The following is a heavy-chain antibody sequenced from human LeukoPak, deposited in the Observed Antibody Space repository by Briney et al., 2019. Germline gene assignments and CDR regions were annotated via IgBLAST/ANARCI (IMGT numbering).Heavy chain of an antibody. CDR3: AVGANDY. V-gene: IGHV1-46*01. D-gene: IGHD1-26*01. Sequence: XSIHXVRQAPGQGVEWMGIINPSGGSTSYAQKFQGRVTMTRDTSTSTVYMELSSLRSEDTAVYYCAVGANDYWGQGTLVTVSS. CDR2: INPSGGST. CDR1: XS. J-gene: IGHJ4*02.